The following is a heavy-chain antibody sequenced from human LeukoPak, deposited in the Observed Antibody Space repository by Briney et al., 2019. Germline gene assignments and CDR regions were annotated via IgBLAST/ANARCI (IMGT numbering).Heavy chain of an antibody. D-gene: IGHD2/OR15-2a*01. J-gene: IGHJ4*02. Sequence: GGSLRLSCAASGFIFSSYWMHWVRQAPGKGLVWVSRINGDGRTTSYADSVKGRFTISRDNAKNTLYLQMNSLRAEDTAVYYCASMGDYWGQGTLVTVSS. CDR3: ASMGDY. CDR1: GFIFSSYW. V-gene: IGHV3-74*01. CDR2: INGDGRTT.